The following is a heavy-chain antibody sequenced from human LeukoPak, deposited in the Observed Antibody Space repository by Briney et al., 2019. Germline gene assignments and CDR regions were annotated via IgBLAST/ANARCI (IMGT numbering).Heavy chain of an antibody. V-gene: IGHV5-51*01. J-gene: IGHJ4*02. Sequence: GESLKISCKGSGYSFTSYWIGWVRQMPGKGLEWMGIIYPGDSDTIYSPSFQGQVTISADKSISTAYLQWSGLKASDTAMYYCARLGAGYGSSWYLDYWGQGTLVTVSS. CDR3: ARLGAGYGSSWYLDY. CDR1: GYSFTSYW. CDR2: IYPGDSDT. D-gene: IGHD6-13*01.